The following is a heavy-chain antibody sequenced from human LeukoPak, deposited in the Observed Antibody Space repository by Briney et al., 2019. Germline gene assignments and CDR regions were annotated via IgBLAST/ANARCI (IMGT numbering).Heavy chain of an antibody. Sequence: ASVKVSCKASGYTFTSYAISWVRQAPGQGLEWMGWISTYNGKTNYAQNLQGRVTMTTETSTSTAYMELRSLRSDDTAVYYCARVTLSEIVVFDIWGQGTMVTISS. J-gene: IGHJ3*02. CDR1: GYTFTSYA. D-gene: IGHD2-15*01. V-gene: IGHV1-18*01. CDR2: ISTYNGKT. CDR3: ARVTLSEIVVFDI.